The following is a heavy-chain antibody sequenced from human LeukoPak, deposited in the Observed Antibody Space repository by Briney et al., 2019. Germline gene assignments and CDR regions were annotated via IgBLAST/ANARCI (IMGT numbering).Heavy chain of an antibody. CDR1: GSRFTSYW. V-gene: IGHV5-51*01. Sequence: GESLKISCKGSGSRFTSYWIGWVRQMPGKGLGWMGIIYPGDSDTRYSPSFRGQVTISADKSISTAYLQWSSLKASDTAMYNCARHPTMIVVANFDYWGQGTLVTVSS. CDR2: IYPGDSDT. CDR3: ARHPTMIVVANFDY. J-gene: IGHJ4*02. D-gene: IGHD3-22*01.